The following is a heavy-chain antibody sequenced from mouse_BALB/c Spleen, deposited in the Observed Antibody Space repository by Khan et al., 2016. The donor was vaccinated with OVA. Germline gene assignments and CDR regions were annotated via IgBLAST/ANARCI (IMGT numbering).Heavy chain of an antibody. CDR3: ARDTGTWFAY. V-gene: IGHV7-3*02. CDR2: ISNKANGYTS. CDR1: GFTFTDYY. Sequence: EVELVESGGGLVQPGGSLRLSCVTSGFTFTDYYMSWVRQPPGKALEWLGFISNKANGYTSEYSASVKGRFTISRDNSQSILYLQMNTLRAEDSATYYCARDTGTWFAYWGQGTLVTVSA. J-gene: IGHJ3*01.